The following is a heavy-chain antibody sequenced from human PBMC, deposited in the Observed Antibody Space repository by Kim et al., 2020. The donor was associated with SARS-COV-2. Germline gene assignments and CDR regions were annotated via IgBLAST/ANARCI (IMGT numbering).Heavy chain of an antibody. V-gene: IGHV4-59*09. CDR3: ARGRITMVRGVIMTYYFDY. Sequence: SRGTISVDTSKNQFSLKLSSVTAADTAVYYCARGRITMVRGVIMTYYFDYWGQGTLVTVSS. J-gene: IGHJ4*02. D-gene: IGHD3-10*01.